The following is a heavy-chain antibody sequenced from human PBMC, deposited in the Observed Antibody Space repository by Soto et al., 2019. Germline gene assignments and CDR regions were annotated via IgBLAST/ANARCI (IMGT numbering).Heavy chain of an antibody. CDR1: EFTFADAW. CDR3: TTSANYYDSSRYRGYFDL. CDR2: IKSKADGGTT. V-gene: IGHV3-15*01. D-gene: IGHD3-22*01. Sequence: GGSRRRCCATSEFTFADAWMSGVRQAPGKGLEWVGRIKSKADGGTTDFPAPVKGRFTISRDDSKRTLYLQLNSLRTEDTAVYYCTTSANYYDSSRYRGYFDLWGRGTLVTVSS. J-gene: IGHJ2*01.